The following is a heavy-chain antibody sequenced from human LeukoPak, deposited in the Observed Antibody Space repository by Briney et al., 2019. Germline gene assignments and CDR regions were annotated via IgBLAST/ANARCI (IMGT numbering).Heavy chain of an antibody. CDR2: ISSSSSYI. Sequence: GGSLRLSXAASGFTFSSYSMNWVRQAPGKGLEWVSSISSSSSYIYYADSVKGRFTISRDNAKNSLYLQMNSPRAEDTAVYYCARDSSGSYWGNDAFDIWGQGTMVTVSS. D-gene: IGHD1-26*01. V-gene: IGHV3-21*01. CDR1: GFTFSSYS. CDR3: ARDSSGSYWGNDAFDI. J-gene: IGHJ3*02.